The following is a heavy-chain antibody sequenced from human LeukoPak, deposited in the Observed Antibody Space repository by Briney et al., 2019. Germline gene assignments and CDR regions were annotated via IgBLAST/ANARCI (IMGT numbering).Heavy chain of an antibody. CDR2: IYTSGST. Sequence: PSETLSLTCTVSGGSISSGSYYWSWIRQPAGKGLEWIGRIYTSGSTNYNPSLKSRVTISVDTSKNQFSLKLSSVTAADTAVYYCARNYDSSGYYPPYYYYMDVWGKGTTVTVSS. CDR1: GGSISSGSYY. J-gene: IGHJ6*03. D-gene: IGHD3-22*01. CDR3: ARNYDSSGYYPPYYYYMDV. V-gene: IGHV4-61*02.